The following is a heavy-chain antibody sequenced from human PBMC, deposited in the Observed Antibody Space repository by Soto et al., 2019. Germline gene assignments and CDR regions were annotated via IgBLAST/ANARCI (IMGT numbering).Heavy chain of an antibody. V-gene: IGHV4-38-2*01. CDR2: IYQSGST. CDR3: KRRRPASWFDP. CDR1: GDSINSGYY. J-gene: IGHJ5*02. Sequence: PSETLSLTCAVSGDSINSGYYWGWIRQPPGKGLEWIGSIYQSGSTYYNPSLKSRVTISVDTSKNQFSLKLSSVTAADTAVYYCKRRRPASWFDPWGQGTLVTVSS.